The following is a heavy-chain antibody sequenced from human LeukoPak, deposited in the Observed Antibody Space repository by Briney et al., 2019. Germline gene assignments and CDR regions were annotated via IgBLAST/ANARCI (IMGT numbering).Heavy chain of an antibody. CDR3: ARAPEQLWVDY. CDR2: ISSSSSTI. CDR1: GFTFSSYS. V-gene: IGHV3-48*01. Sequence: GGSLRLSCAASGFTFSSYSMNWVRQAPGKGLEWVSYISSSSSTIYYADSVKGRFTISRDNAKNSLYLQMNSLRAEDTAVYYCARAPEQLWVDYWGQGTLATVSS. D-gene: IGHD5-18*01. J-gene: IGHJ4*02.